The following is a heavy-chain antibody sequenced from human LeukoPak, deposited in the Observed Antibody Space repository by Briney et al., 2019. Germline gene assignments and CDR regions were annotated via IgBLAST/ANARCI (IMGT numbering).Heavy chain of an antibody. CDR3: ARDRTMVRGVIIRSVWFDP. V-gene: IGHV1-8*01. D-gene: IGHD3-10*01. CDR1: GYPFNTYD. J-gene: IGHJ5*02. CDR2: MNPNSGNT. Sequence: VASVKVSCKASGYPFNTYDINWVRQATGQGLEWMGWMNPNSGNTGYAQKFQGRVTMTRNTSISTAYMELSSLRSEDTAVYYCARDRTMVRGVIIRSVWFDPWGQGTLVTVSS.